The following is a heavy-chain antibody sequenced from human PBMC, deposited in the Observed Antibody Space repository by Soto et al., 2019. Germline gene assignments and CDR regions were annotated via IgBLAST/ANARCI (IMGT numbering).Heavy chain of an antibody. V-gene: IGHV3-30*18. CDR3: AKTLPSIVVVVEGENYYYGMDV. D-gene: IGHD2-15*01. CDR2: ISYDGSNK. Sequence: QVQLVESGGGVVQPGRSLRLSCAASGFTFSSYGMHWVRQAPGKGLEWVAVISYDGSNKYYADSVKGRFTISRDNSKNNTYLQMNSLRAEDTAVYYCAKTLPSIVVVVEGENYYYGMDVWGQGTTVTVSS. J-gene: IGHJ6*02. CDR1: GFTFSSYG.